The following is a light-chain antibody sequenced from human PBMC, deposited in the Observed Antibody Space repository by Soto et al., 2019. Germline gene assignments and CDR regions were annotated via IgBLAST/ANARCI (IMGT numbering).Light chain of an antibody. CDR2: AAS. J-gene: IGKJ4*01. CDR3: QQYNSYPVS. V-gene: IGKV1-16*01. Sequence: DIQMTQSPSSLTASVGDRVTITCRASQDISNHLAWFQQKPGKAPKSLISAASSLQSGVPSTFSGSGSGTHFTLTISSLQPEDFATYYCQQYNSYPVSFGGGTKVEIK. CDR1: QDISNH.